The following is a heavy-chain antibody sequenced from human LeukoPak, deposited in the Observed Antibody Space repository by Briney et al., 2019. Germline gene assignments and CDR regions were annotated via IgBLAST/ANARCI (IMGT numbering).Heavy chain of an antibody. CDR1: GFTFIGFW. CDR2: KKQDGSEK. V-gene: IGHV3-7*01. J-gene: IGHJ3*02. CDR3: ARVRTTVTTFDAFDI. D-gene: IGHD4-17*01. Sequence: GGSLRLSCAASGFTFIGFWLSGVPQAPGKGPGWGAKKKQDGSEKYYVDSVKGRFTISRDNAKNSLYLQMNSLRAEDTAVYYCARVRTTVTTFDAFDIWGQGTMVTVSS.